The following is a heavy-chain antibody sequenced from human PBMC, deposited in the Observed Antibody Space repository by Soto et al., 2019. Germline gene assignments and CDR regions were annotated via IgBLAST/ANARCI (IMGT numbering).Heavy chain of an antibody. CDR3: ARDRTVTHYYYYYYMDV. D-gene: IGHD4-4*01. V-gene: IGHV1-18*01. CDR1: GYTFTSYG. J-gene: IGHJ6*03. Sequence: ASVKVCCKASGYTFTSYGIRWVRQAHGQGLEWMGWISAYNGNTNYAQKLQGRVTMTTDTSTSTAYMELRSLRSDDTAVYYCARDRTVTHYYYYYYMDVWGKGTTVTVSS. CDR2: ISAYNGNT.